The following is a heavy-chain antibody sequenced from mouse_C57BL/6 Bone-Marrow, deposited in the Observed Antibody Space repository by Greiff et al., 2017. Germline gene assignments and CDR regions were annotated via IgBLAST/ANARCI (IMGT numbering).Heavy chain of an antibody. Sequence: EVQGVESGGGLVQSGRSLRLSCATSGFTFSDFYMEWVRQAPGKGLEWIAASRNKANDYTTEYSASVKGRFIVSRDTSQSILYLQMNALRSEDTAIYYCARDASLGYFDYWGQGTTLTVSS. V-gene: IGHV7-1*01. CDR3: ARDASLGYFDY. J-gene: IGHJ2*01. D-gene: IGHD3-1*01. CDR2: SRNKANDYTT. CDR1: GFTFSDFY.